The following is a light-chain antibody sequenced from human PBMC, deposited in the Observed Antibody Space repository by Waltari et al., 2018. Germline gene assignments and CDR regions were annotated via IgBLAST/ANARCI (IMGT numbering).Light chain of an antibody. CDR3: AAWDDSLNGYV. Sequence: QSVLTQPPSASGTPGQRVSISCSGSSSNIARNIVNWYQQVPGTAPKLLYYINNARPAGFPDRFSGSKSCTSASLAISGLQSEDEADYYFAAWDDSLNGYVFGTATKVTVL. V-gene: IGLV1-44*01. J-gene: IGLJ1*01. CDR1: SSNIARNI. CDR2: INN.